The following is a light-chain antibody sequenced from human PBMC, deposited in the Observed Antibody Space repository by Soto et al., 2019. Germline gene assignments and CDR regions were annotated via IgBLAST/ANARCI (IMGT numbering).Light chain of an antibody. CDR1: ESVRNNS. J-gene: IGKJ2*01. CDR2: GAS. V-gene: IGKV3-20*01. Sequence: LILTQSPGTLSLSPGERATLSCRASESVRNNSLAWYQQHPGQAPRLLIFGASSRATGIPYRFTGTGSGADFSLTISRLEPDDSAVYFCHHYGYGADTFGQGTKLEIK. CDR3: HHYGYGADT.